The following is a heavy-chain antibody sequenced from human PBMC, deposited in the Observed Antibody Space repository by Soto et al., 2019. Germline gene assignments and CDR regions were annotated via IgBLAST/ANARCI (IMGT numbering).Heavy chain of an antibody. D-gene: IGHD3-22*01. CDR2: IYYSGST. V-gene: IGHV4-61*01. J-gene: IGHJ4*02. CDR1: GGSVSSGSCY. CDR3: ARETHYYDSSPIDY. Sequence: PSETLSLTCTVSGGSVSSGSCYWSWIRQPPGKGLEWIGYIYYSGSTNYNPSLKSRVTISVDTSKNQFSLKLSSVTAADTAVYYCARETHYYDSSPIDYWGQGTLVTVSS.